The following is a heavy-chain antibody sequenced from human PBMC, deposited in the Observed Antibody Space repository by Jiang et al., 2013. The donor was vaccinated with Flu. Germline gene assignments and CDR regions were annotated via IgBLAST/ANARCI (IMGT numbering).Heavy chain of an antibody. CDR1: GDSISSSSYY. CDR3: ARHPGGDELGDY. D-gene: IGHD2-21*02. V-gene: IGHV4-39*01. Sequence: LLKPSETLSLTCTVSGDSISSSSYYWGWIRQPPEKGLEWIASIYYSGSTYYNPSLKSRVTISVDTSKNQFSLKLSSVTAADTAVYYCARHPGGDELGDYWGQGTLVTVSS. J-gene: IGHJ4*02. CDR2: IYYSGST.